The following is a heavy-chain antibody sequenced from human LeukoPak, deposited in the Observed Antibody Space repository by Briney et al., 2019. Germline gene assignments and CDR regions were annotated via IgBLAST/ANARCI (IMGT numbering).Heavy chain of an antibody. CDR2: ISAYNGNT. CDR1: GYTFTSYG. Sequence: GASVKVSCKASGYTFTSYGISWVRQAPGQGLEWMGWISAYNGNTNYAQKLQGRVTMTTDTSTSTAYMELRSLRSDDTAVYYCARDRAAAGTSYYYGMDVWGQGTTVTVSS. J-gene: IGHJ6*02. CDR3: ARDRAAAGTSYYYGMDV. D-gene: IGHD6-13*01. V-gene: IGHV1-18*01.